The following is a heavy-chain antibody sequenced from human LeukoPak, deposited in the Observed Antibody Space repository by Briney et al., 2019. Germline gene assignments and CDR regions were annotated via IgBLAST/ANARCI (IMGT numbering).Heavy chain of an antibody. CDR3: AHRAGRGIPAAH. Sequence: SGPTLVKPTQTLTLTCTFSGFSLSTSGVGVGWIRQPPGQALWSVALIYSDVDKRYSPSLKDRLTINKDTSNNQVVLTVTNMDPVDTATYYCAHRAGRGIPAAHWGQGTLVSVSS. V-gene: IGHV2-5*02. CDR1: GFSLSTSGVG. CDR2: IYSDVDK. D-gene: IGHD2-21*01. J-gene: IGHJ4*02.